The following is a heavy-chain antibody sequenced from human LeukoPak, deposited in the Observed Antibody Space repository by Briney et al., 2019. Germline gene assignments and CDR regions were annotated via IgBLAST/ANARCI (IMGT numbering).Heavy chain of an antibody. CDR3: ARGREQYSGSYLDYYYYYMDV. V-gene: IGHV4-59*01. CDR2: IYYSGST. Sequence: PSETLSLTCTVSGGSISSYYWSWIRKPPGKGLGWSGYIYYSGSTNYNPSLKSRVAISVDTSKNQFSLKLSSVNAADTAVYYCARGREQYSGSYLDYYYYYMDVWSKGTTVTVSS. J-gene: IGHJ6*03. D-gene: IGHD1-26*01. CDR1: GGSISSYY.